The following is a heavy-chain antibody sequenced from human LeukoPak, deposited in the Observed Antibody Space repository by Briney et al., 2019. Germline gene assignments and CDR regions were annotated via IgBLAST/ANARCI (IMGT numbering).Heavy chain of an antibody. Sequence: GGSLRLSCAASGFTFSDHYMDWVRQAPGKGLEWVGRTRNKANSYTTEYAASVKGRFTISRDDSKNSLYLQMNSLKTEDTAVYYCARDRHKYNYDSGGYPPYWGQGTLVTVSS. CDR1: GFTFSDHY. J-gene: IGHJ4*02. CDR2: TRNKANSYTT. V-gene: IGHV3-72*01. D-gene: IGHD3-22*01. CDR3: ARDRHKYNYDSGGYPPY.